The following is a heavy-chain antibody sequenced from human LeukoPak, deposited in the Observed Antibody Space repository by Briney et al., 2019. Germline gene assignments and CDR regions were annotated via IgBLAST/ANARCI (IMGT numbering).Heavy chain of an antibody. CDR1: GGSISGAYS. CDR2: IFYSGST. CDR3: AKSNGYGLVDI. J-gene: IGHJ3*02. Sequence: SETLSLTCAVSGGSISGAYSWTWVRQPPGKGLEWIGEIFYSGSTYYTPSLRSRVTFSLDRSKNQFSLTLTSVTAADTAVYYCAKSNGYGLVDIWGQGTMVTVSS. D-gene: IGHD3-10*01. V-gene: IGHV4-30-4*07.